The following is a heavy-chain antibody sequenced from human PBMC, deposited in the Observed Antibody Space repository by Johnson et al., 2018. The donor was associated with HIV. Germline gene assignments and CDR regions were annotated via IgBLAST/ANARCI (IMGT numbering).Heavy chain of an antibody. V-gene: IGHV3-30*02. D-gene: IGHD5-12*01. CDR3: AKVGKWLRNDAFDI. CDR2: IQYDGSNK. CDR1: GFSFSSYG. Sequence: QVQLVESGGGVVQPGGSVRLSCAASGFSFSSYGMHWVRQAPGKGLAWVAFIQYDGSNKYYADSVKGRFTMSRDNSKNRLYLQMNRLRVEDTAVYYCAKVGKWLRNDAFDIWGQGTMVTVSS. J-gene: IGHJ3*02.